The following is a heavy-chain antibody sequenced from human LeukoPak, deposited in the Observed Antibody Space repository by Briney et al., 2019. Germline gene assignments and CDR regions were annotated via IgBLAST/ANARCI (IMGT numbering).Heavy chain of an antibody. D-gene: IGHD3-3*01. V-gene: IGHV3-7*04. Sequence: GGSLRLSCAASGFTFSSYWMSWVRQAPGKGLEWVANIKQDGSEKDYVDSVKGRFTISRDNAKSSLYLQMNSLRAEDTAVYYCARGRYYDFWSGYYAFDIWGQGTMVTVSS. CDR2: IKQDGSEK. J-gene: IGHJ3*02. CDR3: ARGRYYDFWSGYYAFDI. CDR1: GFTFSSYW.